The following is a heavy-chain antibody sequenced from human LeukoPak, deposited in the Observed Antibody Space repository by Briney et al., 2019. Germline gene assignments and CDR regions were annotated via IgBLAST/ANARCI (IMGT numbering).Heavy chain of an antibody. Sequence: PGGSLRLSCAASGFTFSDYYMSWIRQAPGKGLEWVSYISSSGSTIYYADSVKGRFTISRDNAKNSLYLQMNSLRAEDTAVYYCAREYTTPLGVGATVHLSGEFDYWGQGTLVTVSS. CDR3: AREYTTPLGVGATVHLSGEFDY. CDR2: ISSSGSTI. D-gene: IGHD1-26*01. V-gene: IGHV3-11*01. CDR1: GFTFSDYY. J-gene: IGHJ4*02.